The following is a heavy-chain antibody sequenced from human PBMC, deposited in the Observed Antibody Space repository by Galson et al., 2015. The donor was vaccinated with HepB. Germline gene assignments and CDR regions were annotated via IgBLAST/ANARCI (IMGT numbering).Heavy chain of an antibody. CDR3: AREIPTHYYDRVSHDY. J-gene: IGHJ4*02. D-gene: IGHD3-22*01. CDR2: INTNTGNP. Sequence: SVKVSCKASGYTFTSYAMDWVRQAPGQGLEWMGWINTNTGNPTYAQGFTGRFVFSLDTSVSTAYLQISSLKAEDTAVYYCAREIPTHYYDRVSHDYWGQGTLVTVSS. CDR1: GYTFTSYA. V-gene: IGHV7-4-1*02.